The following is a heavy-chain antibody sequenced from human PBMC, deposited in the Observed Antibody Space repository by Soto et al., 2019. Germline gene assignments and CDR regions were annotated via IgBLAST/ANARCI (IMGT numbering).Heavy chain of an antibody. Sequence: QVQLVQSGAEVKKPGSSVKVSCKASGCTFSSYTISWVRQAPGQGLEWMGRIIPILGIANYAQKFQGRVTITADKSTSTAYMELSSLRSEDTAVYYCARRGSGYDRDYWGQGTLVTVSS. CDR3: ARRGSGYDRDY. V-gene: IGHV1-69*02. CDR1: GCTFSSYT. CDR2: IIPILGIA. J-gene: IGHJ4*02. D-gene: IGHD5-12*01.